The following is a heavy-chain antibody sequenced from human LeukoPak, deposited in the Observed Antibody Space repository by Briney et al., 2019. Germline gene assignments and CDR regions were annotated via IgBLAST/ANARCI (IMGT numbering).Heavy chain of an antibody. D-gene: IGHD5-12*01. CDR1: GFTVSSNY. V-gene: IGHV3-66*02. J-gene: IGHJ6*03. Sequence: GGSLRLSCAASGFTVSSNYMSWVRQAPGKGLEWVSVIYSGGSTYHADSVKGRFTIPRDNSKNTLYLQMNSLRAEDTAVYYCARDQAGGYGPDYYYYYMDVRGKGTTVTVSS. CDR3: ARDQAGGYGPDYYYYYMDV. CDR2: IYSGGST.